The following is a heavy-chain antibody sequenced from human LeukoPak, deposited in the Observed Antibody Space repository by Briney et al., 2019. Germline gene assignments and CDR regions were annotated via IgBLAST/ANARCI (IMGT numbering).Heavy chain of an antibody. D-gene: IGHD6-13*01. J-gene: IGHJ4*02. Sequence: GGSLRLSCAASGFTFSSYSMNWVRQAPGKGLEWVSSISSSSSYIYYADSVKGRFTISRDNAKNSLYLQMNSLRAEDTAVYYCARFIAAGYYFDYWGQGTLVTVSS. CDR1: GFTFSSYS. CDR2: ISSSSSYI. CDR3: ARFIAAGYYFDY. V-gene: IGHV3-21*04.